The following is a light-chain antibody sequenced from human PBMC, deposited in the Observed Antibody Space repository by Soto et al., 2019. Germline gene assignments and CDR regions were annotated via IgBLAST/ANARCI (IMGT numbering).Light chain of an antibody. Sequence: DIQMTQSPSTLSASVGDRVTITCRASQSISNWLAWYQQKPGKAPNLLIYKTSFLKSGVPSRFSGSGSGTEFTLTISSLQPDDFATYFCQQYNSPFSFGPGTKVDIK. J-gene: IGKJ3*01. V-gene: IGKV1-5*03. CDR2: KTS. CDR3: QQYNSPFS. CDR1: QSISNW.